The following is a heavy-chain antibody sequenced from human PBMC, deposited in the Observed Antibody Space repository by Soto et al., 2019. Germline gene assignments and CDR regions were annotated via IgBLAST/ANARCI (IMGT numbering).Heavy chain of an antibody. V-gene: IGHV4-59*11. J-gene: IGHJ5*02. CDR3: ARPHGGSSGWDNWFDP. CDR2: IYYSGST. Sequence: SETLSLTCTVSGGSISSHYWSWIRQPPGKGLEWIGYIYYSGSTNYNPSLKSRVTISVDTSKNQFSLKLSSVTAADTAVYYCARPHGGSSGWDNWFDPWGQGTLVTVS. CDR1: GGSISSHY. D-gene: IGHD6-25*01.